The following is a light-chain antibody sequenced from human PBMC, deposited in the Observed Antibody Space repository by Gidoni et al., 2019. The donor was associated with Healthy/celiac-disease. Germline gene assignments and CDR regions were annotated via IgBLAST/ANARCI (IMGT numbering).Light chain of an antibody. J-gene: IGKJ1*01. Sequence: EIVMTQSPLSLRVSPGEPASISCRPSQSLLHSNGYNYLDWYLQKSGQSPQLLIYLGSNRASGVPNRFSSSGSSTDFTLKISGVEAEDVGVYCCMQALQTPTFGQGTKVEIK. CDR2: LGS. CDR3: MQALQTPT. V-gene: IGKV2-28*01. CDR1: QSLLHSNGYNY.